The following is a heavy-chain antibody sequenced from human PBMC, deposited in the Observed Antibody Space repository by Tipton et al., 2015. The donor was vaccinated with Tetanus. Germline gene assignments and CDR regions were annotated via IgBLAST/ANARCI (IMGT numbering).Heavy chain of an antibody. CDR3: ARRTNSGHVYNPLDL. J-gene: IGHJ3*01. CDR2: IWYDGSNQ. CDR1: GFTFKHHG. Sequence: SLRLSCEASGFTFKHHGMYWVRQAPGKGLERVANIWYDGSNQDYGHSVRGRFTISRDNSKKTLFLQMNSLRAEDTAVYYCARRTNSGHVYNPLDLWGQGTMVIVSS. V-gene: IGHV3-33*07. D-gene: IGHD5-24*01.